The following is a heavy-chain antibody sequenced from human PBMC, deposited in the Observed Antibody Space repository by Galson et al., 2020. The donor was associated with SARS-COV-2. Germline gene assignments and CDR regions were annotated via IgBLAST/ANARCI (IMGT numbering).Heavy chain of an antibody. CDR3: ARQSVTMIFLLTVPGLFFDL. Sequence: SETLSLTCAVSGVSIRTTNYWSWIRQAPGEGLGWIGSVYPSGSTYFNPSLKSRVTISLDTSKNQFSLRLTSVTAADTALYYCARQSVTMIFLLTVPGLFFDLWGRGTLVTVSS. CDR1: GVSIRTTNY. CDR2: VYPSGST. J-gene: IGHJ2*01. V-gene: IGHV4-38-2*01. D-gene: IGHD2-15*01.